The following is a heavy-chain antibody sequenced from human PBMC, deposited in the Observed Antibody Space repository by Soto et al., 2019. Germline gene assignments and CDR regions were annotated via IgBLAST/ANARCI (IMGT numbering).Heavy chain of an antibody. CDR2: IYYSGST. Sequence: PSETLSLTCTVSGDSISSGDYYWSWIRQPPGKALEWIGSIYYSGSTYYNPSLKSRVTISVDTSKNHFSLKLTSVTAADTAVYYCARPGGSGWFYFDSWGQGSQVTVSS. J-gene: IGHJ4*02. CDR3: ARPGGSGWFYFDS. V-gene: IGHV4-39*02. CDR1: GDSISSGDYY. D-gene: IGHD6-13*01.